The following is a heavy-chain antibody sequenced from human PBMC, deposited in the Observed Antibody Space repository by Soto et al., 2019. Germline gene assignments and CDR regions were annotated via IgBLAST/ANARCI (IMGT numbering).Heavy chain of an antibody. V-gene: IGHV1-69*01. Sequence: QVQLVQSGAEVKKPGSSVKVSCKASGGTFSSYAISWVRQAPGQGLEWMGGIIPIFGTANYAQKFQGRVTITPDEATSTAYMGLGSLRSEDTAGYYCASPEGAGKGGYYFYGMDVWGQGTTVTVS. D-gene: IGHD6-19*01. CDR3: ASPEGAGKGGYYFYGMDV. J-gene: IGHJ6*02. CDR2: IIPIFGTA. CDR1: GGTFSSYA.